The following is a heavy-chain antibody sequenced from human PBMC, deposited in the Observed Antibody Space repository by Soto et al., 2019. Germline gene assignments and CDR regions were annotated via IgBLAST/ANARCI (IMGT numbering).Heavy chain of an antibody. D-gene: IGHD6-13*01. CDR1: GYRVGIYA. J-gene: IGHJ6*02. V-gene: IGHV3-49*03. CDR3: TRASYSSSWYPYCYYGMDV. Sequence: ARTACGYRVGIYAISVFRQNQGKGLEWVGFIRSKAYGGTTEYAASVKGRFTISRDDSKSIAYLQMNSLKTEDTAVYYCTRASYSSSWYPYCYYGMDVWSHGTTVTVS. CDR2: IRSKAYGGTT.